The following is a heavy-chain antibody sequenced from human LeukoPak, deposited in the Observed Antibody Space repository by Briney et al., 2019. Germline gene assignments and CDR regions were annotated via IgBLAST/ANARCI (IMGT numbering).Heavy chain of an antibody. CDR3: AGDSSGYYYAGAFDI. J-gene: IGHJ3*02. D-gene: IGHD3-22*01. CDR1: GGSISSYY. Sequence: SETLSLTCTVSGGSISSYYWSWIRQPPGKGLEWIGYIYYSGSTNYNPSLKSRVTISVDTSKNQFSLKLSSVTAADAAVYYCAGDSSGYYYAGAFDIWGQGTMVTVSS. V-gene: IGHV4-59*01. CDR2: IYYSGST.